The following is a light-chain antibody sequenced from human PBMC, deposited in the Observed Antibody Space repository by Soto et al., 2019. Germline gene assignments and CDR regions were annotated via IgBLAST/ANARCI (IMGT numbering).Light chain of an antibody. V-gene: IGKV1D-12*01. CDR1: QDIAGY. CDR2: GAS. CDR3: QQAYSFPIT. J-gene: IGKJ5*01. Sequence: DIQVTHSPSSVSASVGDRVNLTCLASQDIAGYLAWYQHKPGRTPELLIHGASRLQSGVPARFSGSGSGTDFTLSINSLQPEDFATYYCQQAYSFPITFGKGQRLEIK.